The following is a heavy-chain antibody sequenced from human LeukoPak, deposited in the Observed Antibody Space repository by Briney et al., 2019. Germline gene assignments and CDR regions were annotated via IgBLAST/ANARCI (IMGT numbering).Heavy chain of an antibody. Sequence: GASVKVSCKASGGTFSSYAISWVRQAPGQGPEWMGRIISILGIANYAQKFQGRVTITADKSTSTAYMELSSLRSEDTAVYYCARGGYSGFTHPPDYWGQGTLVTVSS. V-gene: IGHV1-69*04. J-gene: IGHJ4*02. D-gene: IGHD1-26*01. CDR2: IISILGIA. CDR3: ARGGYSGFTHPPDY. CDR1: GGTFSSYA.